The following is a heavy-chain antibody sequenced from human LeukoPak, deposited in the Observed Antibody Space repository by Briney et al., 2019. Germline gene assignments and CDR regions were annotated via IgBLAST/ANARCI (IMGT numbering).Heavy chain of an antibody. CDR2: ISGSGGST. J-gene: IGHJ4*02. CDR1: RFTFSSYA. Sequence: GGSLRLSCAASRFTFSSYAMSWVRQAPGKGLEWVSAISGSGGSTYYADSVKGRFTISRDNSKNTLFLQMNSLRAEDTAVYYCAKPLHSGWYYFDYWGQGTLVTVSS. D-gene: IGHD6-19*01. V-gene: IGHV3-23*01. CDR3: AKPLHSGWYYFDY.